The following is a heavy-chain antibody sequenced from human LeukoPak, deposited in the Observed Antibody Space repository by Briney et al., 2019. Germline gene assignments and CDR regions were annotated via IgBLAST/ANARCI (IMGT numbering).Heavy chain of an antibody. CDR1: GGTFSSYA. V-gene: IGHV1-69*04. CDR3: ARDGITMVRSPSYYYYGMDV. D-gene: IGHD3-10*01. J-gene: IGHJ6*02. Sequence: ASVKVSCKASGGTFSSYAISWVRQAPGQGLEWMGRIIPILGIANYAQKFQGRVTIAADKSTSTAYMELSSLRSEDTAVYYCARDGITMVRSPSYYYYGMDVWGQGTTVTVSS. CDR2: IIPILGIA.